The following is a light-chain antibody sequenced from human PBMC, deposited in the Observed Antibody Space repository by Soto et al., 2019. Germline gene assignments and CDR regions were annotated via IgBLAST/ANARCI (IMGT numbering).Light chain of an antibody. V-gene: IGLV2-23*02. J-gene: IGLJ1*01. CDR3: CSYAGTYV. CDR2: EVS. CDR1: SSDVGSYNL. Sequence: QSALTQPASVSGSPGQSITISCTGTSSDVGSYNLVSWYQHHPGKAPKLMIFEVSKRPSGVSNRFSGSKSGNTASLTISGLQAEDEAEYYCCSYAGTYVFGTGTKLPS.